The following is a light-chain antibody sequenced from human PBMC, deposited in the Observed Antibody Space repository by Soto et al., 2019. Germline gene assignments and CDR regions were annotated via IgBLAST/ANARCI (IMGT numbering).Light chain of an antibody. J-gene: IGKJ3*01. CDR3: QQYNNWPFT. V-gene: IGKV3-15*01. Sequence: EIVMTQPPATLSVSPGERATLSCRASQSVSSNLAWYQQKPGQAPRLLIYGASTRATGIPARFSGSGSGTEFTLTISSLQSEDLAVYYCQQYNNWPFTFGPGTKVDIK. CDR1: QSVSSN. CDR2: GAS.